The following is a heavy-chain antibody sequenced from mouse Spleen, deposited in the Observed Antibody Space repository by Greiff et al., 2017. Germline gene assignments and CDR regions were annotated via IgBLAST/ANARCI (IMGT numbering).Heavy chain of an antibody. CDR1: GYTFTSYW. Sequence: QQPGAELVKPGASVKMSCKASGYTFTSYWITWVKQRPGQGLEWIGDIYPGSGSTNYNEKFKSKATLTVDTSSSTAYMQLSSLTSEDSAVYYCARSGYGNSYAMDYWGQGTSVTVSS. CDR3: ARSGYGNSYAMDY. CDR2: IYPGSGST. D-gene: IGHD2-10*02. V-gene: IGHV1-55*01. J-gene: IGHJ4*01.